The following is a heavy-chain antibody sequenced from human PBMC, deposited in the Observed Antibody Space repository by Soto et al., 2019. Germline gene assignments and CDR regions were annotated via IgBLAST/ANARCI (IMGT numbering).Heavy chain of an antibody. CDR2: ISGSGGIT. V-gene: IGHV3-23*01. CDR3: AKFDLLTGTTLRDDY. J-gene: IGHJ4*02. Sequence: EVQLLESGGGLAQPGGSLRLSCAASGFTFSIYAMNWVRQAPGKGLEWVSGISGSGGITYYADSLKGRFTISRDNSKDTLYLQLNSLRAEDTAIYYCAKFDLLTGTTLRDDYWGQGTLVTVSS. CDR1: GFTFSIYA. D-gene: IGHD1-7*01.